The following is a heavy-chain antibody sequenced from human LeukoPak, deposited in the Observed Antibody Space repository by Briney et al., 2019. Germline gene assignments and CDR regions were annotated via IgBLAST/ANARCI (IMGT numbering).Heavy chain of an antibody. CDR1: GGSISSSSYY. V-gene: IGHV4-39*01. CDR2: IYYSGST. Sequence: SETLSLTCTVSGGSISSSSYYWGWIRQPPGKGLEWIGSIYYSGSTYYNPSLKSRVTISGDTSKNQFSVKLSSVTAADTAVYYCARRAYNRAAFDYWGQGTLVTVSS. J-gene: IGHJ4*02. CDR3: ARRAYNRAAFDY. D-gene: IGHD1-14*01.